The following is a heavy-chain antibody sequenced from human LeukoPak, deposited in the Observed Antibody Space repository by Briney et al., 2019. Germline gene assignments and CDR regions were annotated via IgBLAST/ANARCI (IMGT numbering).Heavy chain of an antibody. V-gene: IGHV4-39*07. CDR2: IYYSGST. D-gene: IGHD2-21*01. CDR3: ARGVISSYYYYYYMDV. Sequence: PSETLSLTCTVSGGSISSSSYSCGWIRQPPGKGLEWIGSIYYSGSTSYSPSLKSRVTISVDTSKNQFSLKLSSVTAADTAVYYCARGVISSYYYYYYMDVWGKGTTVTVSS. CDR1: GGSISSSSYS. J-gene: IGHJ6*03.